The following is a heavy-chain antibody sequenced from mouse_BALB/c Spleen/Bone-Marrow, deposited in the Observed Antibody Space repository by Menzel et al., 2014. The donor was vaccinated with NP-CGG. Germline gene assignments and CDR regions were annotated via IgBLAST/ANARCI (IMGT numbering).Heavy chain of an antibody. CDR3: ARERDGYFRDAMDY. V-gene: IGHV5-6-3*01. J-gene: IGHJ4*01. CDR1: GFTFSSYS. Sequence: EVMLVESGGGLVQPGGSLKLSCAASGFTFSSYSMSWVRQTPDKRLELVATINSNGGSTYYPDSVKGRFTISRDNAKNTLYLQMSSLKSEDTAMYYCARERDGYFRDAMDYWGQGTSVTVSS. CDR2: INSNGGST. D-gene: IGHD2-3*01.